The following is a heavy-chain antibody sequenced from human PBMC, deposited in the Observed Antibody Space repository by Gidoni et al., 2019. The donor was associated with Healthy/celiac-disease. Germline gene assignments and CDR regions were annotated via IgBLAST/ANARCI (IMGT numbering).Heavy chain of an antibody. V-gene: IGHV1-8*01. J-gene: IGHJ3*02. CDR1: GYTFTSYD. D-gene: IGHD3-10*01. CDR2: MNPNSGNT. Sequence: QVQLVQSGAEVKKPGASVKVSCKASGYTFTSYDINGVRQATGQGLEWMGWMNPNSGNTGYAQKFQGRVTMTRNTSISTAYMELSSLRSEDTAVYYCATPRTSGGWDAFDIWGQGTMVTVSS. CDR3: ATPRTSGGWDAFDI.